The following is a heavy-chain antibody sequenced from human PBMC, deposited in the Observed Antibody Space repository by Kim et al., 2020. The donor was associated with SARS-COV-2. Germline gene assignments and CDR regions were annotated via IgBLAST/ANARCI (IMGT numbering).Heavy chain of an antibody. J-gene: IGHJ3*02. Sequence: GGSLRLSCAASGFTFSTYGMHWVRQAPGKGLEWVALIWYDGSNEYYADSVKGRFTISRDNSKNTLYLQLSSLRAEDTAVYYCASERWAYDFLTAFY. D-gene: IGHD3-9*01. V-gene: IGHV3-33*01. CDR2: IWYDGSNE. CDR3: ASERWAYDFLTAFY. CDR1: GFTFSTYG.